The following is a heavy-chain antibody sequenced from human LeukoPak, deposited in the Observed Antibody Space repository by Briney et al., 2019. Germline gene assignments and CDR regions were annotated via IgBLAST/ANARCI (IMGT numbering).Heavy chain of an antibody. D-gene: IGHD6-13*01. Sequence: ASVKVSCKASGYTFTSYDINWVRQATGQGLEWMGWMNPNSGNTGYAQKFQGRVTMTRNTSISTAYMELSSLRSGDTAVYYCARGGSTLYYYYYGMDVWGQGTTVTVSS. CDR2: MNPNSGNT. CDR3: ARGGSTLYYYYYGMDV. V-gene: IGHV1-8*01. J-gene: IGHJ6*02. CDR1: GYTFTSYD.